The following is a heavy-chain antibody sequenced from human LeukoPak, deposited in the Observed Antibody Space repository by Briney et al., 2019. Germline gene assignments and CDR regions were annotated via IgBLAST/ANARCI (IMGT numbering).Heavy chain of an antibody. D-gene: IGHD2/OR15-2a*01. V-gene: IGHV4-4*07. Sequence: SQTLSLTCTVSGGSSSSYYCNWIRQPAGKGLEWIGRISTSGSTNYNPSLKSRVTMSVDTSKSQVSLKLSSVTVADTAVYYCATEGNIIFDYWGQGTLVTVSS. J-gene: IGHJ4*02. CDR3: ATEGNIIFDY. CDR2: ISTSGST. CDR1: GGSSSSYY.